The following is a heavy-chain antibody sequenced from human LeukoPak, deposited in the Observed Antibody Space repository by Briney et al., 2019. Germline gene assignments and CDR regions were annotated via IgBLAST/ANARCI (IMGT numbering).Heavy chain of an antibody. J-gene: IGHJ4*02. D-gene: IGHD3/OR15-3a*01. CDR3: ARVDFGTGYYAMFDY. CDR1: GGSISSSSYY. Sequence: SETLSLTCSVSGGSISSSSYYWGWIRQPPGKGLEWIGSIYYSGSTYYNPSLKSRVTISVDTSKNQFSLKLSSVTAADTAVYYCARVDFGTGYYAMFDYRGQGTLVTVSS. CDR2: IYYSGST. V-gene: IGHV4-39*07.